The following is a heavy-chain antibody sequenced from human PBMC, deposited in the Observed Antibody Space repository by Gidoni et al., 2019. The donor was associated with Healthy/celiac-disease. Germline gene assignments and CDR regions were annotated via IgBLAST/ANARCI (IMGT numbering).Heavy chain of an antibody. CDR2: ISGSGGST. Sequence: VQLFESGGGLVQPGGSLRLSCAASGFTFSSYAMSWVRQAPGKGLEWVSAISGSGGSTYYADSVKGRFTISRDNSKNTLYLQMNSLRAEDTAVYYCAKSFNIVVVPSSAFDIWGQGTMVTVSS. V-gene: IGHV3-23*01. D-gene: IGHD2-2*01. CDR3: AKSFNIVVVPSSAFDI. CDR1: GFTFSSYA. J-gene: IGHJ3*02.